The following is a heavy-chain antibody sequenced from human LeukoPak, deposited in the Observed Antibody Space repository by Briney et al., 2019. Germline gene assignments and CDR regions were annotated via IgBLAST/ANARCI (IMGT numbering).Heavy chain of an antibody. CDR2: ISWNSGSI. CDR1: GFTFDDYA. Sequence: GGSLRLSCAASGFTFDDYAMHWVRQAPGKGLEWVSGISWNSGSIGYADSVKGRFTISRDNAKNSLYLQMNSLRAEDTALYYCAKASSIYYYDSSGYSAFDIWGQGTMVTVSS. CDR3: AKASSIYYYDSSGYSAFDI. D-gene: IGHD3-22*01. J-gene: IGHJ3*02. V-gene: IGHV3-9*01.